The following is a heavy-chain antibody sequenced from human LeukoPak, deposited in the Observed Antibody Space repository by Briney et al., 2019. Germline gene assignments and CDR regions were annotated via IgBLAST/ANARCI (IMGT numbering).Heavy chain of an antibody. CDR1: GFTFSSYG. CDR3: ARPNDAFDI. V-gene: IGHV3-33*01. Sequence: PGRSLRLSCAASGFTFSSYGMHWVRQAPGKGLEWVAVIWYDGSNKYYADSVKGRFTISRDNSKNTLYLQMNSLRAEDTAVYYCARPNDAFDIWGQGTMVTVSS. J-gene: IGHJ3*02. CDR2: IWYDGSNK.